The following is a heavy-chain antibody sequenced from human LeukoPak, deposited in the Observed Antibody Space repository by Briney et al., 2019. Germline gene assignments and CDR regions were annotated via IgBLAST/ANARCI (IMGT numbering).Heavy chain of an antibody. CDR3: AKDQGSGWYIFDY. Sequence: GGSLRLSCAASGFTFDDYAMHWVRHAPGKGLEWVSGISWNSGSIGYADSVKGRFTISRDNAKNSLYLQMNSLRAEDTALYYCAKDQGSGWYIFDYWGPGTLVTVSS. J-gene: IGHJ4*02. V-gene: IGHV3-9*01. CDR2: ISWNSGSI. CDR1: GFTFDDYA. D-gene: IGHD6-19*01.